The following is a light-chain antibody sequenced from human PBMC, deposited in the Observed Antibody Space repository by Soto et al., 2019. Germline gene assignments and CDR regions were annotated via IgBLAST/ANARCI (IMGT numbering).Light chain of an antibody. CDR2: DAS. CDR3: QHYSSVWA. CDR1: QGISTS. Sequence: AIRMTQSPSSLSASTGDRVTITCRASQGISTSLGWYQQKPGKAPNLLIYDASTLESGVPSRFSGSGSGTEFTLTISCLHPDDFATYYCQHYSSVWAFGQGTKVDIK. V-gene: IGKV1-8*01. J-gene: IGKJ1*01.